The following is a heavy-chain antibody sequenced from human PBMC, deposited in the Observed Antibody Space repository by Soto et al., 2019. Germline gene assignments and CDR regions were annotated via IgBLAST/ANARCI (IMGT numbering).Heavy chain of an antibody. Sequence: QITLKESGPTLVKPTQTLTLTCTFSGFSLSTSGVGVAWIRQPPGKALEWLALIYWDDDKRYSPSLKSRLTITQDTSKNQVVLIMMNMDPVDTATYYCAHLSRGVRGFYYSYYGMDVWGQGTTVTVSS. V-gene: IGHV2-5*02. D-gene: IGHD3-10*01. J-gene: IGHJ6*02. CDR2: IYWDDDK. CDR1: GFSLSTSGVG. CDR3: AHLSRGVRGFYYSYYGMDV.